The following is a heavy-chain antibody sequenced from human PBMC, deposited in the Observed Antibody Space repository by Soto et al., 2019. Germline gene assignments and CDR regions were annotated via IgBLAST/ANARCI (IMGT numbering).Heavy chain of an antibody. J-gene: IGHJ4*02. CDR3: ASAMKYSDGYL. CDR1: GYTFISYS. CDR2: IYASDSDT. V-gene: IGHV5-51*01. D-gene: IGHD5-18*01. Sequence: PGESLKISCKGSGYTFISYSIAWVRQMPGKGLEWMGIIYASDSDTRYSPSFQGQVTISVDKSISTAYLQWSSLKASDTAIYYCASAMKYSDGYLWGQGTLVTVSS.